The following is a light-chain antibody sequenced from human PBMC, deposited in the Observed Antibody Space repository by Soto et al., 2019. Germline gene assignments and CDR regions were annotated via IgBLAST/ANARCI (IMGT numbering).Light chain of an antibody. Sequence: EIVMTQSPATLSVSPGARATLSCRASQSVSSNLAWYQQKPGQAPRLLIYGASTRATGIPARLSGSGSGPEFTLTISSLQSEDFAVSYCQQYNNWPFTFGPGTKVDIK. V-gene: IGKV3-15*01. J-gene: IGKJ3*01. CDR3: QQYNNWPFT. CDR1: QSVSSN. CDR2: GAS.